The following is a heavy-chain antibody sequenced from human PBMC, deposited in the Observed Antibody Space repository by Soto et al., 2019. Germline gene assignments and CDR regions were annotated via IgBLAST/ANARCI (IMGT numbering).Heavy chain of an antibody. V-gene: IGHV4-31*03. CDR2: IYYSGST. CDR1: GGPISSGGYY. J-gene: IGHJ4*02. D-gene: IGHD2-2*01. Sequence: PSETLSLTCTVSGGPISSGGYYWSWIRQHPGKGLEWIGYIYYSGSTYYNPSLKSRVTISVDTSKNQFSLKLSSVTAADTAVYYCARVVVVPAAMLGEFDYWGQGTLVTV. CDR3: ARVVVVPAAMLGEFDY.